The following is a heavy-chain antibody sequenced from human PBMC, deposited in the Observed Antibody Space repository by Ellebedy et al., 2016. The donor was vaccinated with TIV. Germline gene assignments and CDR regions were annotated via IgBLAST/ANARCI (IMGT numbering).Heavy chain of an antibody. CDR3: ARDRLIELSLRAFDY. J-gene: IGHJ4*02. D-gene: IGHD3-16*02. CDR1: VYTFTSHG. V-gene: IGHV1-18*04. Sequence: AASVKVSCKASVYTFTSHGICWVRQAPGHGLEWMGWISAYNGNTNYAQKLQGRVTMTTDTSTSTAYMELRSLRSDDTAVYYCARDRLIELSLRAFDYWGQGTLVTVSS. CDR2: ISAYNGNT.